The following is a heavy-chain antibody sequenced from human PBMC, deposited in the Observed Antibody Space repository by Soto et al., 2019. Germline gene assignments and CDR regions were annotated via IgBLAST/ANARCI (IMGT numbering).Heavy chain of an antibody. Sequence: GGSLRLSCAASGFTFSSYAMSWVRQAPGKGLEWVSAISGSGGSTYYADSVKGRFTISRDNSKNTLYLQMNSLRAEDTAVYYCAKDLGNWNPFYYYYMDVWGKGTTVTVSS. CDR3: AKDLGNWNPFYYYYMDV. CDR1: GFTFSSYA. V-gene: IGHV3-23*01. J-gene: IGHJ6*03. D-gene: IGHD1-1*01. CDR2: ISGSGGST.